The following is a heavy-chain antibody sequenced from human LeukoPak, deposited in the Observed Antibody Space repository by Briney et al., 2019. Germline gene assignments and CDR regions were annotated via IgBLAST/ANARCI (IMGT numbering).Heavy chain of an antibody. Sequence: GGSLRLSCAASGFTFSDHPMTWVRQAPGKGLQWVSYIDGSGTTIYYAESVKGRFTISRDNAKNSLYLQMNSLRAEDTALYYCARDMTITGADDYWGQGTRVTVSS. D-gene: IGHD6-13*01. CDR1: GFTFSDHP. CDR3: ARDMTITGADDY. CDR2: IDGSGTTI. J-gene: IGHJ4*02. V-gene: IGHV3-48*03.